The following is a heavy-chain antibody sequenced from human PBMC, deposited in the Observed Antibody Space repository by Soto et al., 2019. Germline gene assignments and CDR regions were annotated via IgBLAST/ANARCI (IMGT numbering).Heavy chain of an antibody. Sequence: SETLSLTCTVSGGSISSYYWSWIRQPPGKGLEWIGYIYYSGSTNYNPSLKSRVTISVDTSKNQFSLKLSSVTAADTAVYYCARGRILWFGDLSYFDYWGQGTLVTVSS. J-gene: IGHJ4*02. CDR1: GGSISSYY. D-gene: IGHD3-10*01. V-gene: IGHV4-59*01. CDR2: IYYSGST. CDR3: ARGRILWFGDLSYFDY.